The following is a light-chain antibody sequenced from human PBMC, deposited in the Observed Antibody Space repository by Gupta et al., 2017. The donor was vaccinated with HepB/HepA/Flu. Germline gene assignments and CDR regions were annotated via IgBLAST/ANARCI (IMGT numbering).Light chain of an antibody. CDR2: EAA. J-gene: IGKJ4*01. V-gene: IGKV3-11*01. CDR1: QSISSF. CDR3: QHRDDWPLT. Sequence: EIVLTHSPAILSLSPGARATLSCRASQSISSFLAWYQQKPGQAPRRRIYEAANRATGVPARFSGSGSGTDFAPTISSLEPEDFAVYYCQHRDDWPLTFGGGTKVEIK.